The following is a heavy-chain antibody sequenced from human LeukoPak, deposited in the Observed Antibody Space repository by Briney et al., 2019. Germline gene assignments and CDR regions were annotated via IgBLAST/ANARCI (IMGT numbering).Heavy chain of an antibody. J-gene: IGHJ4*02. V-gene: IGHV4-39*01. CDR2: IYYSGST. Sequence: SETLSLTCTVSGGSISSSSYYWGWIRQPPGKGLEWIGSIYYSGSTYYNPSLKSRVTISVYTSKNQFYLKLSSVTAADTAVYYCARSHLLGGSRYYFDYWGQGALVTVSS. D-gene: IGHD1-26*01. CDR1: GGSISSSSYY. CDR3: ARSHLLGGSRYYFDY.